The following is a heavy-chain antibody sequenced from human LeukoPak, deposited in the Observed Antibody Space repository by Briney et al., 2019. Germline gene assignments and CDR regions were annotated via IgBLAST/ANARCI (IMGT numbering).Heavy chain of an antibody. V-gene: IGHV3-30*18. CDR3: AKDRSRYFDY. Sequence: GGSLRLSCAASGFTFSSYGMHWVRQAPGKGLEWVAVISHDGSNKYYADSVKGRFTISRDNSKNTLYLQMNSQRAEDTAVYYCAKDRSRYFDYWGQGTLVTVSS. CDR1: GFTFSSYG. CDR2: ISHDGSNK. J-gene: IGHJ4*02.